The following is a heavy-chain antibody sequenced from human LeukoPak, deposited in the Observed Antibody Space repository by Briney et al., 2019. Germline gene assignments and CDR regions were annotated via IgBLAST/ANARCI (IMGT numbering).Heavy chain of an antibody. CDR3: ARHVIGLEDVRWELGSHAFDI. CDR2: IYYTGST. J-gene: IGHJ3*02. Sequence: PSETLSLTCTVSGGSISNYYWSWIRQSPGRGLEWIGYIYYTGSTNYNPSLRSRLTISVDTSKNQFSLKLSSVTAADTAVYYCARHVIGLEDVRWELGSHAFDIWGQGTMVTVSS. CDR1: GGSISNYY. D-gene: IGHD1-26*01. V-gene: IGHV4-59*01.